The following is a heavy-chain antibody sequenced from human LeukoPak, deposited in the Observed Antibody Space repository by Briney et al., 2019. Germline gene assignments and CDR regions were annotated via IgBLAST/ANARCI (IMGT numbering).Heavy chain of an antibody. D-gene: IGHD1-26*01. J-gene: IGHJ3*02. CDR3: ARDGPAIVGASQGDAFDI. Sequence: SETLSLTCAVSGYSISSGYYWGWIRQPPGKGLEWIGSMYHSGVTYYNPSLKSRVTILIDTSKNQFSLKLNSVTAADTAVYYCARDGPAIVGASQGDAFDIWGQGTMVTVSS. CDR2: MYHSGVT. V-gene: IGHV4-38-2*02. CDR1: GYSISSGYY.